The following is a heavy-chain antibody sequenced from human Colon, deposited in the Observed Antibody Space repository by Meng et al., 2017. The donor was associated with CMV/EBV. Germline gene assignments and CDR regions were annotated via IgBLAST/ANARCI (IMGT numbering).Heavy chain of an antibody. V-gene: IGHV1-18*01. J-gene: IGHJ3*02. D-gene: IGHD3-22*01. Sequence: ASVKVSCKTSDYSFRNKGITWVRQAPGQGLEWMGWITPNTGNAHYAQKFQGRVTMTIDTSTNTAYMELRSLRPDDTAVYYCARSSPEDNGSGLTAFDIWGQGTMVTV. CDR1: DYSFRNKG. CDR2: ITPNTGNA. CDR3: ARSSPEDNGSGLTAFDI.